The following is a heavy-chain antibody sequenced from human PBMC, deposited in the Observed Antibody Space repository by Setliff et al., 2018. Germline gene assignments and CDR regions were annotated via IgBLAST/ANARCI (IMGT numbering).Heavy chain of an antibody. CDR1: GGSFSGYY. Sequence: SETLSLTCAVYGGSFSGYYWSWIRQPPGKGLEWIGEINHSGSTNYNPSLKSRVTISVDTSKNQFSLKLSSVTAAETAVYYCARETTAWGYVDTAMVTFIDQWGQGTLVTVSS. J-gene: IGHJ4*02. D-gene: IGHD5-18*01. CDR3: ARETTAWGYVDTAMVTFIDQ. CDR2: INHSGST. V-gene: IGHV4-34*01.